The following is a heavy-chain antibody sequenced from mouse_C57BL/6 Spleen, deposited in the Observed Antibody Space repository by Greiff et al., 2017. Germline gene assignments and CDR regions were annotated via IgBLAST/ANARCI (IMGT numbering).Heavy chain of an antibody. J-gene: IGHJ1*03. Sequence: EVQVVESGGGLVQPGGSLKLSCAASGFTFSDYYMYWVRQTPEKRLEWVAYISNGGGSTYYPDTVKGRFTISRDNAKNTLYLQMSRLKSEDTAMYYCARQIYYDDDDWYFDVWGTGTTVTVSS. CDR1: GFTFSDYY. CDR3: ARQIYYDDDDWYFDV. V-gene: IGHV5-12*01. CDR2: ISNGGGST. D-gene: IGHD2-4*01.